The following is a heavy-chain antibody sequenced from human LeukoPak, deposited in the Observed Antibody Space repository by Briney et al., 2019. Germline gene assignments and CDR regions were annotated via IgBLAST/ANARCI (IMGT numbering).Heavy chain of an antibody. CDR1: GDSISSSSYY. CDR3: ARRPEYYFDSSGYYWDY. J-gene: IGHJ4*02. D-gene: IGHD3-22*01. Sequence: SETLSLTCTVSGDSISSSSYYWGWIRQPPGKGLEWIGSIYYNGNTYYNPSLKSRVTISVDTSKNQFSLKLSSVTAADTAVYYCARRPEYYFDSSGYYWDYWGQGTLVTVSS. CDR2: IYYNGNT. V-gene: IGHV4-39*07.